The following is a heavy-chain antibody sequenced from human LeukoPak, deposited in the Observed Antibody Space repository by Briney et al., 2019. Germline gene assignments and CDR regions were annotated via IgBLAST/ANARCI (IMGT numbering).Heavy chain of an antibody. J-gene: IGHJ4*02. CDR3: ARDPGSGYEEHFDY. CDR2: INTDGSST. V-gene: IGHV3-74*01. Sequence: GGSLRLSCAASGFTFSNYWMHWVRHAPGKGLVWVSRINTDGSSTSYVDSVKGRFTISRDNARNTLYLQMNSLRAEDTAVYYCARDPGSGYEEHFDYWGQGTLVTVSS. CDR1: GFTFSNYW. D-gene: IGHD5-12*01.